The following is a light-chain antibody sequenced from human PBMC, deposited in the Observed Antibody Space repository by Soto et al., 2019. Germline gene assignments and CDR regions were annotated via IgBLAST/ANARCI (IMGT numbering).Light chain of an antibody. CDR1: QSISSW. CDR3: QQSYSTPIT. Sequence: DIQMTQSPSSLSASVGDRVTITCRASQSISSWLAWYQQKPGKAPKLLIFDASSLESGTPSRFSGSGSGTEFTLTISSLQPEDFATYYCQQSYSTPITFGQGTRLEIK. J-gene: IGKJ5*01. V-gene: IGKV1-39*01. CDR2: DAS.